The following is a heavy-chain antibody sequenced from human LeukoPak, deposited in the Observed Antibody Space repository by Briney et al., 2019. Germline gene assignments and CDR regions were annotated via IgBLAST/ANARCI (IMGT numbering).Heavy chain of an antibody. CDR2: IIPIFGTA. Sequence: SVKVSCTASGGTFSSYAIGWVRQAPGQGLEWMGGIIPIFGTANYAQKFQGRVTITADESTSTAYMELSSLRSEDTAVYYCARDLGGSCFDYWGQGTLVTVPS. CDR1: GGTFSSYA. J-gene: IGHJ4*02. D-gene: IGHD1-26*01. V-gene: IGHV1-69*13. CDR3: ARDLGGSCFDY.